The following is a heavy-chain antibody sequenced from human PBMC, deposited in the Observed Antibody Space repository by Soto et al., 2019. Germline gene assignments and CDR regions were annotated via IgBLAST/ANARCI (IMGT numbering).Heavy chain of an antibody. D-gene: IGHD4-4*01. CDR1: GFTFSSYG. CDR3: AKDHEDYTPRYYGMDV. J-gene: IGHJ6*02. V-gene: IGHV3-30*18. Sequence: QVQLVESGGGVVQPGRSLRLSCAASGFTFSSYGMHWVRQAPGKGLEWVAVISYDGSNKYYADSVKGRFTISRDNSKNPLYLQMNSLRAEDTAVYYCAKDHEDYTPRYYGMDVWGQGTTVTVSS. CDR2: ISYDGSNK.